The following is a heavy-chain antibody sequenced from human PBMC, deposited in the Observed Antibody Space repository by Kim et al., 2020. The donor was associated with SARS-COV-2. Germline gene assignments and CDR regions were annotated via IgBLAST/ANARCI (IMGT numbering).Heavy chain of an antibody. V-gene: IGHV4-31*03. Sequence: SETLSLTCTVSGGSISSGGYYWSWIRQHPGKGLEWIGYIYYTGSTSYKPSLRSRVSISVDTSMNQFSLRLTSVTAADTAVYYCARDRDSSGYYLGHWGQGTLVTVSS. J-gene: IGHJ4*02. CDR2: IYYTGST. CDR3: ARDRDSSGYYLGH. CDR1: GGSISSGGYY. D-gene: IGHD3-22*01.